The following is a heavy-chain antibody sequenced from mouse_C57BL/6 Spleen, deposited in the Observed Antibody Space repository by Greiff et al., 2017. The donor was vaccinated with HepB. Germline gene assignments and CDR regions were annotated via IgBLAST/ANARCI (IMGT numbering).Heavy chain of an antibody. V-gene: IGHV14-4*01. Sequence: DVKLVESGAELVRPGASVKLSCTASGFNIKDDYMHWVKQRPEQGLAWIGWIDPENGDTEYASKFQGKATITADTSSNTAYLQLSSLTSEDTAVYYCTSYDYDPYWGQGTLVTVSA. D-gene: IGHD2-4*01. CDR3: TSYDYDPY. CDR2: IDPENGDT. J-gene: IGHJ3*01. CDR1: GFNIKDDY.